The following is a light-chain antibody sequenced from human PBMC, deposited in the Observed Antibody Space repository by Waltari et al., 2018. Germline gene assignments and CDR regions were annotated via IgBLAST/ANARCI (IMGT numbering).Light chain of an antibody. Sequence: DIVMTQSPDSLAVSLGERVTITCKSSQSVLYSSNNKNYLAWYQQKPGQRPKLLIYWASTRESGVPDRFSGSGSGTDFTLTISSLQAEDVAVYYCQQYYSTLYTFGQGTKLEIK. J-gene: IGKJ2*01. V-gene: IGKV4-1*01. CDR3: QQYYSTLYT. CDR1: QSVLYSSNNKNY. CDR2: WAS.